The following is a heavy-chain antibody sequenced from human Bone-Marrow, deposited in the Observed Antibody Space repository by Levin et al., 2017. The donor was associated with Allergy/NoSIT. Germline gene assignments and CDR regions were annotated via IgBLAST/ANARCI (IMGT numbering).Heavy chain of an antibody. CDR2: ISYDGSNK. CDR1: GFTFSSYG. V-gene: IGHV3-30*18. D-gene: IGHD3-10*01. J-gene: IGHJ3*02. Sequence: GGSLRLSCAASGFTFSSYGMHWVRQAPGKGLEWVAVISYDGSNKYYADSVKGRFTISRDNSKNTLYLQMNSLRAEDTAVYYCAKNIWFGELWAFDIWGQGTMVTVSS. CDR3: AKNIWFGELWAFDI.